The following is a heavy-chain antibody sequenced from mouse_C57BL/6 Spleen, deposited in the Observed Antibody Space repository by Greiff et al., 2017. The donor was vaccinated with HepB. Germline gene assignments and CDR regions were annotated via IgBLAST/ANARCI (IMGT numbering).Heavy chain of an antibody. CDR3: ARNDFFDY. D-gene: IGHD2-12*01. CDR2: IYPGDGDT. CDR1: GYAFSSSW. Sequence: QVQLKESGPELVKPGASVKISCKASGYAFSSSWMNWVKQRPGKGLEWIGRIYPGDGDTNYNGKFKGKATLTADKSSSTAYMQLSSLTSEDSAVYFCARNDFFDYWGQGTTLTVSS. V-gene: IGHV1-82*01. J-gene: IGHJ2*01.